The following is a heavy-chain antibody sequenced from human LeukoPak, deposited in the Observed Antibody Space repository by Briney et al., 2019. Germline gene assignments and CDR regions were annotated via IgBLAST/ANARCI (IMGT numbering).Heavy chain of an antibody. D-gene: IGHD6-19*01. CDR1: GFTFSSYA. V-gene: IGHV3-23*01. CDR2: SSGSGGST. CDR3: AKDQQWLVLYDY. J-gene: IGHJ4*02. Sequence: PGGSLRLSCAASGFTFSSYAMSSVRQAPGKGLEWVSASSGSGGSTYYADSVKGRFTISRDNSKNTLYLQMNSLRAEDTAVYYCAKDQQWLVLYDYWGQGTLVTVSS.